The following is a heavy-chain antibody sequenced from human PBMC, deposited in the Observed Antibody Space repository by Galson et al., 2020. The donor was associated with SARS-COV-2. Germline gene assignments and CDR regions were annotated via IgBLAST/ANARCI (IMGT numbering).Heavy chain of an antibody. V-gene: IGHV4-38-2*02. CDR3: ARILDY. Sequence: SETLSLTCTVSGYSLSSGYYWCWIRQPPGKGLEFIGSIYNSGTTYYNPSLRSRVTISVDTSQNQFSMKLTSVTAADTAVYDCARILDYWGQGTLVTVSS. CDR2: IYNSGTT. CDR1: GYSLSSGYY. J-gene: IGHJ4*02.